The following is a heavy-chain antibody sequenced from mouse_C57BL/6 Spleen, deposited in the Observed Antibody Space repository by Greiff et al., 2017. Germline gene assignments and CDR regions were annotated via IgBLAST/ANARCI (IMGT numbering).Heavy chain of an antibody. Sequence: EVQLQESGGGLVKPGGSLKLSCAASGFTFSSYAMSWVRQTPEKRLEWVATISDGGSYTYYPDNVKGRFTISRDNAKNNLYLQMSHLKSEDTAMYYCATLYYCGSSPAGFAYWGQGTLVTVSA. CDR2: ISDGGSYT. V-gene: IGHV5-4*01. J-gene: IGHJ3*01. CDR1: GFTFSSYA. CDR3: ATLYYCGSSPAGFAY. D-gene: IGHD1-1*01.